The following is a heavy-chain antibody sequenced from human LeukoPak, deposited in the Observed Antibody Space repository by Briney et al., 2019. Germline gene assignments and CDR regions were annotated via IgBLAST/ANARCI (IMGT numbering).Heavy chain of an antibody. V-gene: IGHV3-74*01. Sequence: GGFLRLSCAASGFTFSSYWMHWVRQAPGKGLVWVSRINSDGSSTSYADSVKGRFTISRDNAKNTLYLQMNSLRAEDTAVYYCVYYGDYGLAFDIWGQGTMVTVSS. D-gene: IGHD4-17*01. J-gene: IGHJ3*02. CDR1: GFTFSSYW. CDR3: VYYGDYGLAFDI. CDR2: INSDGSST.